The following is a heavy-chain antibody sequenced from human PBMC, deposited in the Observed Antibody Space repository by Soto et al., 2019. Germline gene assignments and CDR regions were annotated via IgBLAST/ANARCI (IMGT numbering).Heavy chain of an antibody. CDR3: VLHVTGDSFPV. J-gene: IGHJ3*01. Sequence: QITLKQSGPTLVKPTQTLRLTCTFSGFSLTTNGVGVGWIHQPPGKALELVGLVYWDDDTRYSPTLKSRLTISKDISKTRVAFTLTVMDPLDAATYFCVLHVTGDSFPVWNQGSRVPVSS. CDR1: GFSLTTNGVG. V-gene: IGHV2-5*02. CDR2: VYWDDDT. D-gene: IGHD2-21*01.